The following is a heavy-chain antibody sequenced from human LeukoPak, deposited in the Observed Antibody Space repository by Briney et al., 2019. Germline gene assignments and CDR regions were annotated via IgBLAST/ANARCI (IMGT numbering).Heavy chain of an antibody. Sequence: SETLSLTCTLSGGSITNYYWNWIRQPAGKGLEWIGRIYTSGSTNYNPSLKSRVTMSVDTSKNQFSLKLSSVTAADTAMYYCAREAGNTQYFDYWGQGTLVTVSS. CDR3: AREAGNTQYFDY. CDR2: IYTSGST. D-gene: IGHD1-1*01. J-gene: IGHJ4*02. V-gene: IGHV4-4*07. CDR1: GGSITNYY.